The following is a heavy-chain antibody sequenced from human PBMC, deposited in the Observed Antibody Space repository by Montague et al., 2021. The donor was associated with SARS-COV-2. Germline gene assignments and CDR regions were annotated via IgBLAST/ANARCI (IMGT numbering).Heavy chain of an antibody. D-gene: IGHD1-26*01. CDR3: AGVWDTVYYYYGMDV. CDR2: IHYSGST. Sequence: SETLSLTCAVSGGSISSSSYYWGWVRPPPGKGLEWIGSIHYSGSTYYNPSLKSRVSISADTSKNQFSLKLSSVTAADVAVYYCAGVWDTVYYYYGMDVWGQGTTVTVSS. CDR1: GGSISSSSYY. V-gene: IGHV4-39*01. J-gene: IGHJ6*02.